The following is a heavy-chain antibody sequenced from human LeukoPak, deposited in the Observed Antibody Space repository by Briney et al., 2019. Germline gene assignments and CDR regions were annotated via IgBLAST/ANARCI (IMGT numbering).Heavy chain of an antibody. CDR1: GGSFSGYY. CDR2: INHSGST. CDR3: ARDANYYDSSGYLDNAFDI. V-gene: IGHV4-34*01. J-gene: IGHJ3*02. D-gene: IGHD3-22*01. Sequence: SETLSLTCAVYGGSFSGYYWSWIRQPPGKGLEWIGEINHSGSTNYNPSLKGRVTISVDTSKNQFSLKLSSVTAADTAVYYCARDANYYDSSGYLDNAFDIWGQGTMVTVSS.